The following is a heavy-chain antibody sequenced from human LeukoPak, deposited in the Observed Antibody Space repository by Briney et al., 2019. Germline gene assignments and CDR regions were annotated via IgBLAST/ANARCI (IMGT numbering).Heavy chain of an antibody. Sequence: GASVKVSCKASGYTFTSYGISWVRQAPGQGLEWMGWISAYNGNTNYAQKLQGRVTMTRDTSISTAYMELSRLRSDDTAVYYCARVYSSSWYRDYYYYGMDVWGQGTTVTVSS. J-gene: IGHJ6*02. V-gene: IGHV1-18*01. CDR3: ARVYSSSWYRDYYYYGMDV. CDR1: GYTFTSYG. D-gene: IGHD6-13*01. CDR2: ISAYNGNT.